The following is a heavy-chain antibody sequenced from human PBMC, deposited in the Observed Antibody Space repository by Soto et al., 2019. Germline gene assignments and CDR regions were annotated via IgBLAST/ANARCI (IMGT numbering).Heavy chain of an antibody. CDR3: AKDPPLGGYCSSTSCYRAFDY. V-gene: IGHV3-23*01. D-gene: IGHD2-2*01. CDR2: ISSSGDST. J-gene: IGHJ4*02. CDR1: GFAFSSYA. Sequence: PGGALRLSCAASGFAFSSYAVSWVRQAPGKGLESVSAISSSGDSTYYADSVKGRFTISRDNSKNTLYLQMNSLGGEDTAVYYCAKDPPLGGYCSSTSCYRAFDYWGQGTLVTVSS.